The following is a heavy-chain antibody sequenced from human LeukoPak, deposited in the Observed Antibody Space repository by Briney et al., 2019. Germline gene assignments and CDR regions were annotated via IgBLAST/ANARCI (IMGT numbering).Heavy chain of an antibody. V-gene: IGHV1-24*01. Sequence: ASVKVTCKVSGYTLTELSMHWVRQAPGKGLEWMGGFDPEDGETIYAQKFQGRVTMTEDTSTSTAYMELRSLRSDDTAVYYCARDAPSYYYDSSGYYFELAYWGQGTLVTVSS. CDR3: ARDAPSYYYDSSGYYFELAY. D-gene: IGHD3-22*01. CDR1: GYTLTELS. CDR2: FDPEDGET. J-gene: IGHJ4*02.